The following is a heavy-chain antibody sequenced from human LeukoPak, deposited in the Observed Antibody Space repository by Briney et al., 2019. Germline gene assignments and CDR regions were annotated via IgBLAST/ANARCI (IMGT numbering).Heavy chain of an antibody. CDR2: IWYDGSNK. V-gene: IGHV3-33*01. J-gene: IGHJ4*02. Sequence: GGSLRLSCAASGFTFSSYGMHWVRQAPGKGLEWVAVIWYDGSNKYYADSVKGRFTISRDNSKNTLYLQMNSLRAEDTAVYYCARDLVLWFGESPFDYWGQGTLVTVSS. CDR1: GFTFSSYG. CDR3: ARDLVLWFGESPFDY. D-gene: IGHD3-10*01.